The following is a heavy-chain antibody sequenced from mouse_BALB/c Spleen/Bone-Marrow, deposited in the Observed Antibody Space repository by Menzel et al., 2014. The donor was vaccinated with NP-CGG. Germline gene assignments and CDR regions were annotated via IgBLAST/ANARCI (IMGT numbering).Heavy chain of an antibody. CDR2: IDPENGDT. D-gene: IGHD2-1*01. CDR3: NVWDGNYFFDY. J-gene: IGHJ2*01. CDR1: GFNIKDYY. Sequence: VQLQQSGAELVRSGASVKLSCTASGFNIKDYYMHWVKQRPEQGLEWIGWIDPENGDTEYAPKFQGKATMTADTSSNTAYLQLSSLTSEDTAVYYCNVWDGNYFFDYWGQGTTPTVSS. V-gene: IGHV14-4*02.